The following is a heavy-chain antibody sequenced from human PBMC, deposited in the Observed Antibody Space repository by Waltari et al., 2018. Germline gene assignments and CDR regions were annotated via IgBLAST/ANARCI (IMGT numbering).Heavy chain of an antibody. CDR2: VNHSGST. V-gene: IGHV4-34*01. Sequence: QVQLQQWGAGLLKPSETLSLTCAVYGGSFSGYYWSWVRQPPGKGLGWIGEVNHSGSTNYNTSLKSRVTRSVDTSKNQFSLKLSSVTAADTAVYYCARGNDFWSGYADYWGQGTLVTVSS. CDR3: ARGNDFWSGYADY. D-gene: IGHD3-3*01. CDR1: GGSFSGYY. J-gene: IGHJ4*02.